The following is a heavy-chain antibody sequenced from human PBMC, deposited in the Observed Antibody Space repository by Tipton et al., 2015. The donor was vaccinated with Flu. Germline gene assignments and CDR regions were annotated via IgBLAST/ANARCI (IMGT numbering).Heavy chain of an antibody. J-gene: IGHJ5*02. CDR2: INPKSGGT. Sequence: QLVQSGAEVKRPGASVKVSCKASGYTFTAYYIHWVRQAPGQGLEWMGSINPKSGGTEYAQDFEGRVTMTRDTSISTGYMELRRLRSDDTAVYYCATQTYYYESSGRSWLDPWGQGTLVTVSS. D-gene: IGHD3-22*01. CDR1: GYTFTAYY. V-gene: IGHV1-2*02. CDR3: ATQTYYYESSGRSWLDP.